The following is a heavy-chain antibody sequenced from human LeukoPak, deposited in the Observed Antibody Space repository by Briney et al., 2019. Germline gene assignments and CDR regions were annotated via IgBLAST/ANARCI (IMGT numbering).Heavy chain of an antibody. CDR2: IYSGGST. CDR1: GFTVSSNY. CDR3: AKRSTENYYPYFDY. Sequence: PGGSLRLSCAASGFTVSSNYMSWVRQAPGKGLEWVSVIYSGGSTYYADSVKGRFTISRDNSKNTLYLQMNSLRAEDTAVYYCAKRSTENYYPYFDYWGQGTLVTVSS. J-gene: IGHJ4*02. D-gene: IGHD3-10*01. V-gene: IGHV3-53*05.